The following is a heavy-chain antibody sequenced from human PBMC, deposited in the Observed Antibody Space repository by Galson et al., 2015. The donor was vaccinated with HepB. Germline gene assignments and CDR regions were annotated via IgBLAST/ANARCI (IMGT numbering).Heavy chain of an antibody. V-gene: IGHV4-34*01. J-gene: IGHJ4*02. CDR2: VNHGGTT. CDR3: SRSRSGMYRLIYFDS. CDR1: GGSLGGHY. Sequence: SETLSLTCVVSGGSLGGHYWSWIRQSPGKGLQWLGEVNHGGTTKYNPSLQSRITVSIDTPKSLFSLTLKSVTAADTALYYCSRSRSGMYRLIYFDSWGQGTLVTVSS. D-gene: IGHD1-26*01.